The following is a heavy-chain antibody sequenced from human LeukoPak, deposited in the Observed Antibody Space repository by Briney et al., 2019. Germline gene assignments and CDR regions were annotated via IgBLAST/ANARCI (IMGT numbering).Heavy chain of an antibody. D-gene: IGHD2-15*01. CDR3: ARSTQYCSGGSCYRDDAFDI. J-gene: IGHJ3*02. CDR2: ISSSGSTI. Sequence: PGGSLRLSCAASGFTFSDYYMSWIRQAPGKGLEWVSYISSSGSTIYYADSVKGRFTISRDNAKNSLYLQMNSLRAEDTAVYYCARSTQYCSGGSCYRDDAFDIWGQGTMVTVSS. V-gene: IGHV3-11*04. CDR1: GFTFSDYY.